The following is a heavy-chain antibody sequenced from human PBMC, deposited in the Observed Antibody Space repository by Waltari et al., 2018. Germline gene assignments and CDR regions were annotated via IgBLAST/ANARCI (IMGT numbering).Heavy chain of an antibody. CDR2: IYNSGST. Sequence: QVQLQESGPGLVKPSETLSLTCTVSGGSISSYYWSWIRQPAGKGLEWIGRIYNSGSTNYTPSLKSRVTMSVDTSKNQFSLKLSSVTAADTAVYYCAREGYIVVVPAAMLDYYYYYYMDVWGKGTTVTVSS. CDR3: AREGYIVVVPAAMLDYYYYYYMDV. CDR1: GGSISSYY. D-gene: IGHD2-2*01. V-gene: IGHV4-4*07. J-gene: IGHJ6*03.